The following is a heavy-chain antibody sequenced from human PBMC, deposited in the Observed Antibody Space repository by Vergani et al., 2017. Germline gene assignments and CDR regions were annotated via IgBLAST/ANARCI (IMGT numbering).Heavy chain of an antibody. CDR1: GESIRSGSHY. D-gene: IGHD2-15*01. Sequence: QVQLQESGPGLLKPSQTLSLTCTVSGESIRSGSHYWSWIRQPAGKGPEWIGHIHTGGSNDLNPSFKSRVSISVDTSKSQFSLKLNSVTVADTAVYYCARSRPYCTSGSCPAIWGQGTLVTVSS. J-gene: IGHJ4*02. CDR3: ARSRPYCTSGSCPAI. CDR2: IHTGGSN. V-gene: IGHV4-61*02.